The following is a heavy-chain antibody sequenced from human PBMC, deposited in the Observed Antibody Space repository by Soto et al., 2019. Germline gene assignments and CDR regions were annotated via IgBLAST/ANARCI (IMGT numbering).Heavy chain of an antibody. CDR2: IKQDGSEK. J-gene: IGHJ6*02. CDR1: GFTFSSYW. V-gene: IGHV3-7*03. CDR3: ARDLNCYNYGMDV. Sequence: LRLSCAASGFTFSSYWMSWVRQAPGKGLEWVANIKQDGSEKYYVDSVKGRFTISRDNAKNSLYLQMNSLRAEDTAVYYCARDLNCYNYGMDVWGQGTTVTVSS.